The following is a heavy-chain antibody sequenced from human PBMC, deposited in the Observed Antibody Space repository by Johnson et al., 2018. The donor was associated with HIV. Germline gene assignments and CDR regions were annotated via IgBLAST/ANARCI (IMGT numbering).Heavy chain of an antibody. CDR2: INWNGGST. CDR3: AKDIASVYSKGGTLDI. V-gene: IGHV3-20*04. J-gene: IGHJ3*02. Sequence: VQLVESGGGVVRPGGSLRLSCAASGFTFNDYGMTWVRQAPGKGLEWVSGINWNGGSTGYADSVKGRFTISRDNARNSLYLQMNSLRAAYTALYYCAKDIASVYSKGGTLDIWGQGTMVTVSS. D-gene: IGHD6-13*01. CDR1: GFTFNDYG.